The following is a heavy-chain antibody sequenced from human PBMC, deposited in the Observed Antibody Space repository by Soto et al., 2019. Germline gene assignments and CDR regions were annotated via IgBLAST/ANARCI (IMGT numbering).Heavy chain of an antibody. D-gene: IGHD4-17*01. Sequence: QVQLVESGGVVVQPGRSLRLSCTTSGFTFSTYGMHWFRQAPGKGLEWVAVIWHDGSKKYYVDSVKGRFTISRDNSTNTLYLEMNSLRGESTAVYYFAIDSDYVGDYCGQGTLVTVSA. CDR2: IWHDGSKK. V-gene: IGHV3-33*01. CDR3: AIDSDYVGDY. J-gene: IGHJ4*02. CDR1: GFTFSTYG.